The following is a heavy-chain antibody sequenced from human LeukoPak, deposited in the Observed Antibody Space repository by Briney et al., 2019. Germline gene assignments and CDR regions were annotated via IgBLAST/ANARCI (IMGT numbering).Heavy chain of an antibody. V-gene: IGHV4-59*01. J-gene: IGHJ4*02. CDR1: GGSISSYY. CDR3: ASDPRGYSYGYSPGYFDY. CDR2: VYYSGST. Sequence: SETLSLTCTVSGGSISSYYWSWIRQPPGKGLEWIGDVYYSGSTNYNPSLKSRVSISVDTSKNQFSLKLSSVTAADTAVYYCASDPRGYSYGYSPGYFDYWGQGTLVTVSS. D-gene: IGHD5-18*01.